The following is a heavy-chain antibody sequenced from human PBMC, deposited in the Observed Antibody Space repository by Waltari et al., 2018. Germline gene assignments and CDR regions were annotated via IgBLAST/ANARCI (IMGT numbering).Heavy chain of an antibody. CDR3: ARGMVRGNYYYYGMDV. CDR1: GFTFSSYS. CDR2: ISGSGGST. V-gene: IGHV3-23*04. J-gene: IGHJ6*02. Sequence: EVQLVESGGGLVKPGGSLRLSCAASGFTFSSYSMNWVRQAPGKGLEWVSAISGSGGSTYYADSVKGRFTISRDNSKNTLYLQMNSLRAEDTAVYYCARGMVRGNYYYYGMDVWGQGTTVTVSS. D-gene: IGHD3-10*01.